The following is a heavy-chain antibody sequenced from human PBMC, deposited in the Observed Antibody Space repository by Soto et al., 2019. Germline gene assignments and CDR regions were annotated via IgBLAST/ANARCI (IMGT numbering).Heavy chain of an antibody. J-gene: IGHJ4*02. V-gene: IGHV4-4*07. D-gene: IGHD1-26*01. Sequence: QVQLQESGPGLVKPSETVSLTCTVSGGYISSYSWSWIRQPAGKGLEWIGHISTRGSTNYNPSLRRRVAMSVETSKNQFSLRLSSVTAADTAVYYCAKDRFLSGSYHGFDYWGQGTLVTVSS. CDR1: GGYISSYS. CDR2: ISTRGST. CDR3: AKDRFLSGSYHGFDY.